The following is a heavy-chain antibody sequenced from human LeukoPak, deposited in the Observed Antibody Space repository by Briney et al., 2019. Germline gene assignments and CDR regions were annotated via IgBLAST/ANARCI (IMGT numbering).Heavy chain of an antibody. Sequence: SETLSLTCTVSGASISPDYWGWIRQHPGRGLEWIGHIYYSGSTYYNPSLKSRVTISVDTSKNQFSLKLSSVTAADTAVYYCARSRSGYYGDVDYWGQGTLVTVSS. J-gene: IGHJ4*02. D-gene: IGHD3-3*01. V-gene: IGHV4-59*06. CDR3: ARSRSGYYGDVDY. CDR1: GASISPDY. CDR2: IYYSGST.